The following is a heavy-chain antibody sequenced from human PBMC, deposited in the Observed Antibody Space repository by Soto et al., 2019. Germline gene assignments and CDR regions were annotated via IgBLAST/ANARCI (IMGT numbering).Heavy chain of an antibody. D-gene: IGHD2-21*02. V-gene: IGHV6-1*01. Sequence: PSQTLSLTCAISGDSVSGNSAAWNWIRQSPSRGLEWLGRTYYRSKWYNDYAVSVRSRITINPDTSRNQFSLQLNSVTPEDTAVYYCARVRGRDRYYYYGMDVWGLGTKVTVSS. CDR1: GDSVSGNSAA. CDR2: TYYRSKWYN. CDR3: ARVRGRDRYYYYGMDV. J-gene: IGHJ6*02.